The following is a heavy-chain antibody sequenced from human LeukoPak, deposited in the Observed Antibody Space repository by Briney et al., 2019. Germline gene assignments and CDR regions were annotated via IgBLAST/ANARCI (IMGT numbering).Heavy chain of an antibody. CDR1: GGSISSYY. CDR2: IYYSGST. Sequence: PSETLSLTCTVSGGSISSYYWSWIRQPPGKGLEWIGYIYYSGSTNYNPSLKSRVTISVDTSKNQFSLKLSSVTAADTAVCYCARLYYYDSSGYYYPIYYFDYWGQGTLVTVSS. J-gene: IGHJ4*02. CDR3: ARLYYYDSSGYYYPIYYFDY. D-gene: IGHD3-22*01. V-gene: IGHV4-59*01.